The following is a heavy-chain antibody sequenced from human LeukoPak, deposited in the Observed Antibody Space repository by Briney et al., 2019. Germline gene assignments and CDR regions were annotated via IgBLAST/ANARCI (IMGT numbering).Heavy chain of an antibody. J-gene: IGHJ4*02. Sequence: SQTLSLTCTVSGGSISSGGYYWSWIRQHPGKGLEWIGYIYYSGSTYYNPSLKSRVTISVDTSKNQFSLKLTSVTAADTAVYYCAREASYYFDTSGFLEYWGQGTLVTVSS. CDR2: IYYSGST. V-gene: IGHV4-31*03. CDR3: AREASYYFDTSGFLEY. CDR1: GGSISSGGYY. D-gene: IGHD3-22*01.